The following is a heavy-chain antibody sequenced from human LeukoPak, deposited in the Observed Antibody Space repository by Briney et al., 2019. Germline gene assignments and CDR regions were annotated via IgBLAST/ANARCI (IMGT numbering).Heavy chain of an antibody. Sequence: GGSLRLSCAASGFTFSSYWTHWVRQAPGKGLVWVSRLISDGSSASYADSVKGRFTISRDNTKNILYLQMNSLRAEDTAVYYCVRDSRYCPDVWGQGTTVTVSS. J-gene: IGHJ6*02. CDR2: LISDGSSA. CDR1: GFTFSSYW. V-gene: IGHV3-74*01. D-gene: IGHD2-8*02. CDR3: VRDSRYCPDV.